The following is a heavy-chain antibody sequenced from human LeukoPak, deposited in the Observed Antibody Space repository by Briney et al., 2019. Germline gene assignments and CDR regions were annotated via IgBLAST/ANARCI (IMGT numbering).Heavy chain of an antibody. J-gene: IGHJ2*01. CDR3: ARDPSGGFRWYFDL. CDR2: TYYKSKWYN. Sequence: SQTLSLTCAISGDSVSSSSATWNWIRQSPSRGLEWQGRTYYKSKWYNDYAVSVKSRITISPDTSRNRFSLQLNSATPEDTAVYYCARDPSGGFRWYFDLWGRGTLVTVSS. V-gene: IGHV6-1*01. CDR1: GDSVSSSSAT. D-gene: IGHD2-15*01.